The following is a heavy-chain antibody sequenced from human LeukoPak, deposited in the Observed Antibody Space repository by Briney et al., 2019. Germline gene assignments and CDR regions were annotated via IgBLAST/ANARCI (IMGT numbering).Heavy chain of an antibody. CDR2: IQQDGSEK. J-gene: IGHJ4*02. CDR3: ARDARVVLDY. V-gene: IGHV3-7*01. CDR1: RFTFSSYW. Sequence: QPGGSLRLSCAASRFTFSSYWMSWVRQAPGKGLEWVANIQQDGSEKYYVGSVKGRSTISRDNAKNSLYLQMNSLRAEDTAVYYCARDARVVLDYWGQGTLVTVSS. D-gene: IGHD2-2*01.